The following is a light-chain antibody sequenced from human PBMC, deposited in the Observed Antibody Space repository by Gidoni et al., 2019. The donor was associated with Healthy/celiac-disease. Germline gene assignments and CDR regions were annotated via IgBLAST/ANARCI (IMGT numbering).Light chain of an antibody. CDR1: SSNIGAGYD. Sequence: QSVLTQPPSVSGAPGQRVTISCTGSSSNIGAGYDVHWYQPLPGTAPKLLIYGNSHRPSGVPDRFSGSKSGTSASLAIPGLQAEDEADYYCQSYDSSLSGGVFGGGTKLTVL. CDR2: GNS. V-gene: IGLV1-40*01. J-gene: IGLJ3*02. CDR3: QSYDSSLSGGV.